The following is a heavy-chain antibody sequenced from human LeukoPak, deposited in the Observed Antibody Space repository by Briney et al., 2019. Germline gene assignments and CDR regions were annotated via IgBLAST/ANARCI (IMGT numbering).Heavy chain of an antibody. CDR1: GYSFTNYW. CDR2: IYPADSDT. CDR3: ARLLAVRPNAFDI. V-gene: IGHV5-51*01. J-gene: IGHJ3*02. Sequence: HGESLKISCKGSGYSFTNYWIGWVRQMPGKGLEWMGIIYPADSDTRYSPSFQGQITISADKSISTAYLQWSSLKASDTAIYYCARLLAVRPNAFDIWGQGTMVTVSS. D-gene: IGHD6-6*01.